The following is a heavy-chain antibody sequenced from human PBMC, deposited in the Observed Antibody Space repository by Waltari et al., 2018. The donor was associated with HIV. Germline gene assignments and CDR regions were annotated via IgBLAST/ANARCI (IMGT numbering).Heavy chain of an antibody. CDR1: GFTVSSNY. CDR2: IYSCGST. CDR3: ARHDYGDYVYAFDI. J-gene: IGHJ3*02. D-gene: IGHD4-17*01. Sequence: EVQLVESGGGLIQPGGSLRLSCAASGFTVSSNYMSWFRQAPGKGLEWFSVIYSCGSTYYADSVKGRFTISRDNSKNTLYLQMNSLRAEDTAVYYCARHDYGDYVYAFDIWGQGTMVTVSS. V-gene: IGHV3-53*01.